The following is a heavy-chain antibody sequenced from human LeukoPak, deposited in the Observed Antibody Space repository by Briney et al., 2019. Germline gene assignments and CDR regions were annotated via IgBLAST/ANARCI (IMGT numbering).Heavy chain of an antibody. CDR2: INSDGSTT. V-gene: IGHV3-74*01. Sequence: GGSLRLSCAVSGFTLRIYWMHWVRQAPGKGLVWVSRINSDGSTTAYADSVKGRFIISRDNAKNTLYLQMNSLRVEDTAVYYCARSDWFDPWGQGTLVTVSS. CDR1: GFTLRIYW. J-gene: IGHJ5*02. CDR3: ARSDWFDP.